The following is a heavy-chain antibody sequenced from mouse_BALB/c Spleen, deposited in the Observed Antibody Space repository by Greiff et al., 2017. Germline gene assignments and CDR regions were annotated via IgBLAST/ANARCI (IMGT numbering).Heavy chain of an antibody. D-gene: IGHD2-2*01. CDR2: IDPANGNT. V-gene: IGHV14-3*02. Sequence: VQLQQSGAELVKPGASVKLSCTASGFNIKDTYMHWVKQRPEQGLEWIGRIDPANGNTKYDPKFQGKATITADTSSNTAYLQLSSLTSEDTAVYYCASPSLWLRGFAYWGQGTLVTVSA. J-gene: IGHJ3*01. CDR1: GFNIKDTY. CDR3: ASPSLWLRGFAY.